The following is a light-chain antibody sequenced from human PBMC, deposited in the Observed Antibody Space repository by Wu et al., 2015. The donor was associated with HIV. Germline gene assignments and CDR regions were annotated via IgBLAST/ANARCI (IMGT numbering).Light chain of an antibody. V-gene: IGKV3-20*01. CDR2: SAS. CDR1: QSVSNNY. CDR3: QQYDTSIT. Sequence: PGDRATLSCRASQSVSNNYFAWFQQKPGLAPRLLIYSASSRATGIPDRFSGSGSGTDFTLTITRLEPEDFAVYYCQQYDTSITFGQGTRLDIK. J-gene: IGKJ5*01.